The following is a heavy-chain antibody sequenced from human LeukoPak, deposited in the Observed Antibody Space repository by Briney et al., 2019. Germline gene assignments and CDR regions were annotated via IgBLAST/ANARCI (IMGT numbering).Heavy chain of an antibody. CDR2: IYHSGST. J-gene: IGHJ4*02. Sequence: SQTLSLTCAVSGGSISSGGYSWSWIRQPPGKGLEWIGYIYHSGSTYYNPSLKSRVTISVDRSKNQFSLKLSSVTAADTAVYYCARFHRRADIVVVPAAKFYFDYWGQGTLVTVSS. D-gene: IGHD2-2*01. CDR1: GGSISSGGYS. V-gene: IGHV4-30-2*01. CDR3: ARFHRRADIVVVPAAKFYFDY.